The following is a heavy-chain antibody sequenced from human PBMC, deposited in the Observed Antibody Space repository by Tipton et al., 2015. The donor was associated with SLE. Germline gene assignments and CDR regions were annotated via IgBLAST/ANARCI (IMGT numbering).Heavy chain of an antibody. D-gene: IGHD4-23*01. CDR2: IYYSGST. CDR3: ARDLGGYGGSLDAFDI. CDR1: GGSISSSSYY. V-gene: IGHV4-39*07. Sequence: LRLSCTVSGGSISSSSYYWGWIRQPPGKGLEWIGSIYYSGSTYYNPSLKSRVTISVDTSKNQFSLKLSSVTAADTAVYYCARDLGGYGGSLDAFDIWGQGTMVTVSS. J-gene: IGHJ3*02.